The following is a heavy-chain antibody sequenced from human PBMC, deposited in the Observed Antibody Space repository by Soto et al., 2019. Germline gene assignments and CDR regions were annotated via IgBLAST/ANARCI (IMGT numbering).Heavy chain of an antibody. CDR3: ANLRRAYYDFWSGPGIDY. CDR1: GFTFSSYG. D-gene: IGHD3-3*01. V-gene: IGHV3-30*18. Sequence: GGSLRLSCAASGFTFSSYGMHWVRQAPGKGLEWVAVISYDGSNKYYADSVKGRFTISRDNSKNTLYLQMNSLRAEDTAVYYCANLRRAYYDFWSGPGIDYWGQGTLVTVSS. J-gene: IGHJ4*02. CDR2: ISYDGSNK.